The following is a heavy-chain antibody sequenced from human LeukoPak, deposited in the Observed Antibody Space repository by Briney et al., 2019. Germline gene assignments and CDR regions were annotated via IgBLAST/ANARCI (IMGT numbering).Heavy chain of an antibody. CDR3: ARWKQWLVPAGDY. Sequence: SETLSHTCAVSGYSISSGYYWGWIRQPPGKGLEWIGSIYHSGSTYYNPSLKSRVTISVDTSKNQFSLKLSSVTAADTAVYYCARWKQWLVPAGDYWGQGTLATVSS. J-gene: IGHJ4*02. V-gene: IGHV4-38-2*01. CDR2: IYHSGST. CDR1: GYSISSGYY. D-gene: IGHD6-19*01.